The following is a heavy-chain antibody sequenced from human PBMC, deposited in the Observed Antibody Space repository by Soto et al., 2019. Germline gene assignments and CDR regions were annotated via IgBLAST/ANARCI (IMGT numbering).Heavy chain of an antibody. CDR2: INPKSDTT. CDR1: GDTFTDYY. J-gene: IGHJ6*02. Sequence: ASVKVSCKASGDTFTDYYIHWVRQAPGKGPEWMGLINPKSDTTNYAQKFQGRVTMTRDTSSSTAYMELRILRSDDTAMYYCAKAGLAATRSGEYGMDGWGQGTTVTV. CDR3: AKAGLAATRSGEYGMDG. V-gene: IGHV1-2*02. D-gene: IGHD6-19*01.